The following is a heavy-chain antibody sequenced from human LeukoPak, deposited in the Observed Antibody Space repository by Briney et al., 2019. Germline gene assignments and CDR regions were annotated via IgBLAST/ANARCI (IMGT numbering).Heavy chain of an antibody. J-gene: IGHJ4*02. Sequence: GESLRISCKGSGYNFSRYWIGWVRQMAGKGLEWMGIIYPGDSETRSNPSFQGQVTISADKSINTAYLQWSSLKASDTAMYYSAKGSGSYYKVPFDYWGQGTLVTVSS. D-gene: IGHD3-10*01. CDR3: AKGSGSYYKVPFDY. CDR1: GYNFSRYW. CDR2: IYPGDSET. V-gene: IGHV5-51*01.